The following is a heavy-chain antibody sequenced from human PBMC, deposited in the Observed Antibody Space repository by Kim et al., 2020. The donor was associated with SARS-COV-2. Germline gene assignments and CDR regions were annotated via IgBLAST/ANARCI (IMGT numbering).Heavy chain of an antibody. CDR2: ISSGSSYR. CDR1: GFTFSDFE. Sequence: GGSLRLSCAASGFTFSDFEMSWIRQAPGKGLEWVSYISSGSSYRNYADSVKGRFTISRDNAKNSLYLQMDSLRAEDTAVYYCARDCDIFTGEKYLDYWGQGTVVTVSP. J-gene: IGHJ4*02. V-gene: IGHV3-11*05. D-gene: IGHD3-9*01. CDR3: ARDCDIFTGEKYLDY.